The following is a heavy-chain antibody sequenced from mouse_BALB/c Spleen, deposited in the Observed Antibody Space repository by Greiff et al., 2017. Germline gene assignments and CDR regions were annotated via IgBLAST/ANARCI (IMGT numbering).Heavy chain of an antibody. CDR1: GFTFTDYY. D-gene: IGHD1-1*01. Sequence: EVKLMESGGGLVQPGGSLRLSCAPSGFTFTDYYMSWVRQPPGTALEWLGFIRNKANGYTTEYSASVKGRFTISRDNSQSILYLQMNTLRAEDSATYYCASDYYGSSSFAYWGQGTLVTVSA. CDR2: IRNKANGYTT. V-gene: IGHV7-3*02. CDR3: ASDYYGSSSFAY. J-gene: IGHJ3*01.